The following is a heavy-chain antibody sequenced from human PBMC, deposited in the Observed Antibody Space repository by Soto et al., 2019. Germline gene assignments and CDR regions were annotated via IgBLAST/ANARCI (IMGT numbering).Heavy chain of an antibody. J-gene: IGHJ5*02. CDR3: ARDSSVVPAAITFDFWSGPKGFDP. CDR1: GFTFSSYA. CDR2: ISYDGSNK. Sequence: GGSLRLSCAASGFTFSSYAMHWVRQAPGKGLEWVAVISYDGSNKYYADSVKGRFTISRDNSKNTLYLQMNSLRAEDTAVYYCARDSSVVPAAITFDFWSGPKGFDPWGQGTLVTVYS. D-gene: IGHD3-3*01. V-gene: IGHV3-30-3*01.